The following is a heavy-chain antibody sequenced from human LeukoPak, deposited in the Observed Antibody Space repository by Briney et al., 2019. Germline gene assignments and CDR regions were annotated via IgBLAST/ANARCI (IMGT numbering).Heavy chain of an antibody. CDR2: INTDGSSR. D-gene: IGHD3-10*01. CDR3: VRDYNYGSGSLYSYYDY. V-gene: IGHV3-74*01. CDR1: GVTFSRYW. Sequence: GGSLRLSCAASGVTFSRYWMHWVRQAPGQGLVWVSHINTDGSSRTYADSVKGRFAISRDNAKDTLYLQMNSLRADDTAVYYCVRDYNYGSGSLYSYYDYWGQGALVTVTS. J-gene: IGHJ4*02.